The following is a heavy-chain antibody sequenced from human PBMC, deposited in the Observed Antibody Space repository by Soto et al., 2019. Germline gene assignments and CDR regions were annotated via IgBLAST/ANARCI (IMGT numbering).Heavy chain of an antibody. CDR1: GFTFSSYG. Sequence: ESGGGVVQPGRSLRLSCAASGFTFSSYGMHWVRQAPGKGLEWVAVIWYDGSNKYYADSVKGRFTISRDNSKNTLYLQMNSLRAEDTAVYYCARDARSGGTPLGYWGQGTLVTVSS. D-gene: IGHD2-15*01. CDR3: ARDARSGGTPLGY. CDR2: IWYDGSNK. V-gene: IGHV3-33*01. J-gene: IGHJ4*02.